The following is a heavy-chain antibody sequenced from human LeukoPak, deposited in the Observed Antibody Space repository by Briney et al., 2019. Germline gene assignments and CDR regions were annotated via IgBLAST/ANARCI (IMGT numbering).Heavy chain of an antibody. J-gene: IGHJ4*02. D-gene: IGHD5-18*01. Sequence: ASVKVSCKASGYTFTSYGISWVRQAPGQGLEWMGWISAYNGNTNYAQKLQGRVTMTTDTSTSTAYMELSSLRSEDTAVYYCARTRNPGQLWLPYFDYWGQGTLVTVSS. CDR2: ISAYNGNT. CDR1: GYTFTSYG. V-gene: IGHV1-18*01. CDR3: ARTRNPGQLWLPYFDY.